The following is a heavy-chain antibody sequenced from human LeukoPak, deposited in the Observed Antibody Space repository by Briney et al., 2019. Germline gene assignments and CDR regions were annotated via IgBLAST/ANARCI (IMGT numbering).Heavy chain of an antibody. V-gene: IGHV1-18*01. D-gene: IGHD6-13*01. CDR1: GYTFTSYG. Sequence: ASVKVSCKASGYTFTSYGISWVRQAPGQGLEWMGWISAYNGNTNYAQKLQGRVTMTTDTSTSTAYMELSSLRSEDTAVYYCARDAIAAAGTQLPYYYYYMDVWGKGTTVTISS. CDR2: ISAYNGNT. CDR3: ARDAIAAAGTQLPYYYYYMDV. J-gene: IGHJ6*03.